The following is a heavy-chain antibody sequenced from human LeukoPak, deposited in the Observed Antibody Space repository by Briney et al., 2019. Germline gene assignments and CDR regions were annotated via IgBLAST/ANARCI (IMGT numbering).Heavy chain of an antibody. CDR3: ATVYSGSDGMDV. V-gene: IGHV1-69*05. D-gene: IGHD5-12*01. Sequence: GASVKVSCKASGGTFSTYAISWVRQAPGQGLEWMGGIIPIFGTANYAQKFQGRVTITTDESTTTAYMELSSLRSEDTAVYYCATVYSGSDGMDVWGQGTTVTVSS. CDR1: GGTFSTYA. CDR2: IIPIFGTA. J-gene: IGHJ6*02.